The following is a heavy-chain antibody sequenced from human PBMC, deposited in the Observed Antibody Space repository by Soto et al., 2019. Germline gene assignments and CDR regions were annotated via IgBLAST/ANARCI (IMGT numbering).Heavy chain of an antibody. CDR2: IYHTGTT. CDR3: ARATTTVTTFDS. J-gene: IGHJ4*02. D-gene: IGHD4-17*01. CDR1: GGSITSGGYY. V-gene: IGHV4-31*03. Sequence: QLPLQEPGPGLVKPFQTLSLTCSVSGGSITSGGYYWSWIRQVPGKGLEWIGNIYHTGTTYYNAALKSRLTISVDTSKSQFSLNLSSVTAADTAVYFCARATTTVTTFDSWGQGTQVTVSS.